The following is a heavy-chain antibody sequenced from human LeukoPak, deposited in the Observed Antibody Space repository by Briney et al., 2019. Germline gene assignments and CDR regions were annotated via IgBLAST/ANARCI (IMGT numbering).Heavy chain of an antibody. J-gene: IGHJ4*02. D-gene: IGHD3-10*01. CDR2: ISTDAGET. CDR3: AKGSGNGYGSGPFDY. CDR1: GFTFSSYS. V-gene: IGHV3-23*01. Sequence: GGSLRLSCAASGFTFSSYSMSWVRQAPGKGLEWVSAISTDAGETHYADSVKGRFTISRDNSKNTVSLQMSSLRAEDTALYYCAKGSGNGYGSGPFDYWGQGTLVTVSS.